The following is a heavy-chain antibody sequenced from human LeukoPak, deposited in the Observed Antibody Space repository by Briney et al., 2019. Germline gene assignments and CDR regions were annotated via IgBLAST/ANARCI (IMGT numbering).Heavy chain of an antibody. Sequence: SETLSLICSVSGGSITSHYWNWIRQPAGKGLEWIGRIYTSGSSNYNPSLKSRVTMSVDTSKNQFSLKLTSVTAADTAVYFCARGWEVVRLDNWGQGTLVTVSS. V-gene: IGHV4-4*07. J-gene: IGHJ4*02. CDR3: ARGWEVVRLDN. CDR2: IYTSGSS. CDR1: GGSITSHY. D-gene: IGHD2-2*01.